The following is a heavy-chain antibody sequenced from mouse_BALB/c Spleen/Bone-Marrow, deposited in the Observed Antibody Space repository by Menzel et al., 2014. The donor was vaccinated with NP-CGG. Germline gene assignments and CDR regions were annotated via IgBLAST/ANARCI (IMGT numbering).Heavy chain of an antibody. J-gene: IGHJ3*01. V-gene: IGHV1-77*01. Sequence: VQLQQSGPELVKPGASVKMSCKASGYTFTDSVTSWVKQRTGQGLEWIGEVYPGSGSTYYNEKFKGKATLTAEKSSNTAYMQLSSLTSEDSAVYFGTRGKDDDDKRAWFAYWGQGTLVTVSA. CDR2: VYPGSGST. CDR1: GYTFTDSV. CDR3: TRGKDDDDKRAWFAY. D-gene: IGHD2-4*01.